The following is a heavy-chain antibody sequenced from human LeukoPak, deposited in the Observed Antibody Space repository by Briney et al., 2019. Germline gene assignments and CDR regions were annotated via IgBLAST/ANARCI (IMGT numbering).Heavy chain of an antibody. J-gene: IGHJ4*02. CDR2: IKGDGSST. D-gene: IGHD3-10*01. CDR3: ARHTHGSSDY. CDR1: GFTFSSYW. Sequence: PGGSLRFSCAASGFTFSSYWMNWVRQAPGKGLVWVSRIKGDGSSTSYADSVKGRFTISRDNAKNTLYLQMNSLTAEDTAVYYCARHTHGSSDYWGQGTLVTVSS. V-gene: IGHV3-74*01.